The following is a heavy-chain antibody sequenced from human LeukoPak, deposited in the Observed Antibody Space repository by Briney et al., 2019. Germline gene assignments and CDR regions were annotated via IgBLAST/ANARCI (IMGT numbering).Heavy chain of an antibody. Sequence: PSETLSLTCTVSGGSISSYYWSSVRQPPGKGLEWIGYIYYSGSTNYNPSLKSRVTISVDTSKNQFSLKLSSVTAADTAVYYCARVLNAVEMVDYWGQGTLVSVSS. D-gene: IGHD5-24*01. CDR3: ARVLNAVEMVDY. CDR2: IYYSGST. J-gene: IGHJ4*02. CDR1: GGSISSYY. V-gene: IGHV4-59*01.